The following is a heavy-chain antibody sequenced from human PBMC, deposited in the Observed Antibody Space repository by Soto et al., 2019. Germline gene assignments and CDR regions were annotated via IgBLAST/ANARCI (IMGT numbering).Heavy chain of an antibody. J-gene: IGHJ4*02. V-gene: IGHV4-34*01. D-gene: IGHD3-3*01. CDR3: ARGFDFWSGYYLYY. CDR1: GGSFSGYY. CDR2: INHSGST. Sequence: PSETLSLTCAVYGGSFSGYYWSWIRQPPGKGLEWIGEINHSGSTNYNPSLKSRVTISVDTSKNQFSLKLSSVTAADTAVYYCARGFDFWSGYYLYYWGQGTLVTVSS.